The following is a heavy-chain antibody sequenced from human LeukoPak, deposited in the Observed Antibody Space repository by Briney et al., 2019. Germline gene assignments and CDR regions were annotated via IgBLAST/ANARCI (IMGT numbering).Heavy chain of an antibody. J-gene: IGHJ5*02. CDR2: MNPNSGNT. V-gene: IGHV1-8*01. Sequence: ASVKVSCKASGYTFTSYDINWVRQATGQGLEWMGWMNPNSGNTGYAQKFQGRVTMTRNTSISTAYMELSSLRSEDTAVYYCTRGGSSWYQGGWFDPWGQGTLVTVSS. CDR1: GYTFTSYD. CDR3: TRGGSSWYQGGWFDP. D-gene: IGHD6-13*01.